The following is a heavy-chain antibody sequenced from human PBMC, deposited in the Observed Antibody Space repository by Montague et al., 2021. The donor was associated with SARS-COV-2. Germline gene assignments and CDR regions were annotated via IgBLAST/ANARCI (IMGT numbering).Heavy chain of an antibody. CDR3: TQERGPGRTTWHYFDY. D-gene: IGHD1-14*01. Sequence: YAISGDSVSSNIAAWNWIRQSPSRGLEWLGRTYYRSKWYNDYAVSVRSRLTISPDTSKNQFSLQLNSVTPEDTAVYYCTQERGPGRTTWHYFDYWGQGTLVTVSS. V-gene: IGHV6-1*01. CDR2: TYYRSKWYN. CDR1: GDSVSSNIAA. J-gene: IGHJ4*02.